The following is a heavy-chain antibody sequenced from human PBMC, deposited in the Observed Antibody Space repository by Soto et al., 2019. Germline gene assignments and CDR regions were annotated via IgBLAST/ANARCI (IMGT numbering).Heavy chain of an antibody. CDR2: IIPIFGTA. V-gene: IGHV1-69*01. D-gene: IGHD1-26*01. Sequence: QVQLVQSGAEVKKPGSSVKVSCKASGGTFSSYSINWVRQAPGQGLEWMGEIIPIFGTANYAQKFQGRVTITADESTSTAYMELSSLRSEGTGVYFCARDGGRHSGGIDYWGQGTVVTVSS. J-gene: IGHJ4*02. CDR1: GGTFSSYS. CDR3: ARDGGRHSGGIDY.